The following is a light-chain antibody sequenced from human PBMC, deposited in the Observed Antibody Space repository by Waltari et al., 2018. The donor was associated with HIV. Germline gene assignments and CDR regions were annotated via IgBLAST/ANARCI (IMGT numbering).Light chain of an antibody. V-gene: IGLV1-44*01. CDR1: SSNIGGNT. Sequence: QSVLTQPPSASGTPGQRVTTSCSGSSSNIGGNTVNWYQQLPGTAPKLLIYSDNQRPSGVPDRFAGSKSGTSASLAISGLHSEDEADYYCAAWDDSLNGYVFGPGTKVTVL. CDR2: SDN. CDR3: AAWDDSLNGYV. J-gene: IGLJ1*01.